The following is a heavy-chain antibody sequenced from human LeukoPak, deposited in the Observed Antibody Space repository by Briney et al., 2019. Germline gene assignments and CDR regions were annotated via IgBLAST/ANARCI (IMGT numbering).Heavy chain of an antibody. CDR2: AFSDGRT. Sequence: PGGSLRLSCAASGNTVSTNYMSWVRQAPGKGLEWVSIAFSDGRTFYADSVKGRFTISRDSSKNTVFLQMNSLRAEDTAVYYCARGDFDYWGQGTLVTVSS. J-gene: IGHJ4*02. CDR1: GNTVSTNY. CDR3: ARGDFDY. V-gene: IGHV3-53*01.